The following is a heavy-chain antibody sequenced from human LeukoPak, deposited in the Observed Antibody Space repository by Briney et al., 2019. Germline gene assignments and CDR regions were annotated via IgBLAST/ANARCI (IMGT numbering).Heavy chain of an antibody. V-gene: IGHV3-30*18. CDR2: ISYDGNDK. CDR3: AKDQYDYVRGEFDY. CDR1: GFTFSSYD. J-gene: IGHJ4*02. D-gene: IGHD3-16*01. Sequence: QSGGSLRLSCAASGFTFSSYDMHWVRQAPGKGLEWVAVISYDGNDKHYADSVKGRFTISRDNSKNTLYLQMNSLRVEDTAVYYCAKDQYDYVRGEFDYWGQGTLVTVSS.